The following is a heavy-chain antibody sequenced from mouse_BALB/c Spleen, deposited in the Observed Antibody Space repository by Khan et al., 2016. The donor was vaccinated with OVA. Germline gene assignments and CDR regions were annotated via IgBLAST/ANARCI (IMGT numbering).Heavy chain of an antibody. CDR1: GFSLTNYG. J-gene: IGHJ4*01. Sequence: QVQLKESGPGLVAPSQSLSITCTISGFSLTNYGVHWVRQPPGKGLEWLVVIWSDGSTTYNSALNSRLTVNERNHNSQLLLKMISLQTDDTSMYFCARQPYYHYNIIDHWGQGTSVTVSS. D-gene: IGHD2-10*01. V-gene: IGHV2-6-1*01. CDR3: ARQPYYHYNIIDH. CDR2: IWSDGST.